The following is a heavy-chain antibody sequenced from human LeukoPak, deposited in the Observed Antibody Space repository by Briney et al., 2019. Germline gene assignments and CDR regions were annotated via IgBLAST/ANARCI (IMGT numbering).Heavy chain of an antibody. CDR3: ARDGGDGDGDAFDI. V-gene: IGHV3-53*01. J-gene: IGHJ3*02. CDR2: IYSGGST. D-gene: IGHD3-16*01. Sequence: GGSLRLSCAASGFTVSSNYMSWVRQAPGKGLEWVSVIYSGGSTYYADSVKGRFTISRDNSKNTRYLQMNSLRAEDTAVYYCARDGGDGDGDAFDIWGQGTMVTVSS. CDR1: GFTVSSNY.